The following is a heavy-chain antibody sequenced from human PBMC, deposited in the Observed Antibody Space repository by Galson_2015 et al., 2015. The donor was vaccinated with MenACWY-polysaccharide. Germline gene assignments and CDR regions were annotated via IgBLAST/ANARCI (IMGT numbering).Heavy chain of an antibody. CDR1: GYTFTNYP. Sequence: VKVSCKASGYTFTNYPITWVRQAPGQGLEWMGGINTYNGNPNYAQKLLGRVTMTTDASTSTAYMELRNLRSDDTAAYYCVRDGSAAWFDPWGQGTLVTVSS. CDR3: VRDGSAAWFDP. V-gene: IGHV1-18*01. J-gene: IGHJ5*02. D-gene: IGHD6-25*01. CDR2: INTYNGNP.